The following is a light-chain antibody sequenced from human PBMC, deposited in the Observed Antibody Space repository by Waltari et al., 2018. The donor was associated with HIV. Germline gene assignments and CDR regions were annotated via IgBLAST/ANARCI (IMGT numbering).Light chain of an antibody. J-gene: IGLJ3*02. CDR2: EVN. CDR1: SSDVGRSTY. CDR3: NSYAGSNNWV. Sequence: QSALTQPPSASGSPGQSVTISCTGTSSDVGRSTYVSWYQQHPGKAPKLMIYEVNKRPSGVPDRFSGSKSANTASLTVSGLQADDEADYYCNSYAGSNNWVFGGGTKLTVL. V-gene: IGLV2-8*01.